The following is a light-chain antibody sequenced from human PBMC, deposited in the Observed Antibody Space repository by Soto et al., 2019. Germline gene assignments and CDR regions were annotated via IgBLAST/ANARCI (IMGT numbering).Light chain of an antibody. Sequence: ELVMTQAPSTLSVSPWERATLSCRASQSVSSNLAWYQQKPGQAPRLLIYGASTRATGIPARFGGSGSGTEFTLTISSLQSEDFAVYYCHQYNNWPQTLGQGTKVDIK. CDR2: GAS. CDR3: HQYNNWPQT. J-gene: IGKJ1*01. V-gene: IGKV3-15*01. CDR1: QSVSSN.